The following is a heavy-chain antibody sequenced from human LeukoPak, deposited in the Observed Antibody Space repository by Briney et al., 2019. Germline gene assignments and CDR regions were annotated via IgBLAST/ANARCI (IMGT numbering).Heavy chain of an antibody. CDR1: VLTFSSYA. CDR2: ISGSGGST. CDR3: AKGVAGLDY. V-gene: IGHV3-23*01. D-gene: IGHD6-19*01. J-gene: IGHJ4*02. Sequence: PGGSLRLSCAASVLTFSSYAMSWVRQAPGKGLEWVSAISGSGGSTYYADSVKGRFTISSDNSKNTLYLQMNSLRDEDTAVYYCAKGVAGLDYWGQGTLVTVSS.